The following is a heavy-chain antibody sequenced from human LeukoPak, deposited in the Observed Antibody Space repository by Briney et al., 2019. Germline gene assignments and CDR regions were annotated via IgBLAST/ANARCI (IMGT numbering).Heavy chain of an antibody. CDR2: IYYSGST. Sequence: SETLSLTCIVSGGSISSYYWSWIRQPPGKGLEWLGYIYYSGSTNYNPSLKSPVTISVDTSKNQFSLKLSSVTAADTAVYYCARLGYCSGGSCYSLYYFDYWGQGTLVTVSS. V-gene: IGHV4-59*01. D-gene: IGHD2-15*01. J-gene: IGHJ4*02. CDR1: GGSISSYY. CDR3: ARLGYCSGGSCYSLYYFDY.